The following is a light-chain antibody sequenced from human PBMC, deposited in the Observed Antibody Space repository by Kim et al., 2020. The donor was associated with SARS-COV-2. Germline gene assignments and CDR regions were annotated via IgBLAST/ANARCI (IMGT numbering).Light chain of an antibody. J-gene: IGLJ2*01. Sequence: QPVLTQSPSASASLGASVKLTCTLSSGHSSYAIAWHQQKPEKGPRFLMKLNSDGSHSKGDGIPGRFSGSSSGAERYLTISSLQSEDEADYYCQTWGTGIVVFGGGTQLTVL. CDR3: QTWGTGIVV. V-gene: IGLV4-69*01. CDR1: SGHSSYA. CDR2: LNSDGSH.